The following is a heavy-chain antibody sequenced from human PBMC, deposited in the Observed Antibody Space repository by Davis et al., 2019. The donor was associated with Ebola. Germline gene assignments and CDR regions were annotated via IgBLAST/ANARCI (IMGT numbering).Heavy chain of an antibody. CDR3: AAEGGGLRFLEWSKFDS. CDR2: IIPILGIA. Sequence: SVKVSCKASGGTFSSYAISWVRQAPGQGLEWMGRIIPILGIANYAQKFQERVTITRDMSTSTAYMELSSLRSEDTAVYYCAAEGGGLRFLEWSKFDSWGQGTLVTVSS. J-gene: IGHJ5*01. CDR1: GGTFSSYA. V-gene: IGHV1-69*04. D-gene: IGHD3-3*01.